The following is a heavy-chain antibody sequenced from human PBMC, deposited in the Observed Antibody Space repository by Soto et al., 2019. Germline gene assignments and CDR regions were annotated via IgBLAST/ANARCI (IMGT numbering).Heavy chain of an antibody. J-gene: IGHJ6*02. V-gene: IGHV4-30-4*01. Sequence: TLSLTCTVSGGSLNSEHYHWTWIRQAPGKGLEWIGYIHYTGSVRYNPSLQSRITMSVDTSKNLFSLNLSSVTAADTAVFFCAREDDGGDRDYYGLDVWGQGTMVTVSS. D-gene: IGHD2-21*02. CDR3: AREDDGGDRDYYGLDV. CDR2: IHYTGSV. CDR1: GGSLNSEHYH.